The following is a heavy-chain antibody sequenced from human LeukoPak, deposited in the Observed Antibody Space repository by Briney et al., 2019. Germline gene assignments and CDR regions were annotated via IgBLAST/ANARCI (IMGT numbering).Heavy chain of an antibody. CDR1: GFTFSNAW. Sequence: GGPLRLSCAASGFTFSNAWMSWVRQAPGKGLEWVGRIKSKTDGGTTDYAAPVKGRFTISRDDSKNTLYLQMNSLKTEDTAVYYCTTDSAQWELLVYWGQGTLVTVSS. D-gene: IGHD1-26*01. J-gene: IGHJ4*02. CDR3: TTDSAQWELLVY. V-gene: IGHV3-15*01. CDR2: IKSKTDGGTT.